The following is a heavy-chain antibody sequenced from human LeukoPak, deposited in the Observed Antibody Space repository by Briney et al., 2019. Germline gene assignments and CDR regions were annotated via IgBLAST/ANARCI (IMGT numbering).Heavy chain of an antibody. CDR3: ARKATTGPTKAAFDI. J-gene: IGHJ3*02. V-gene: IGHV4-28*05. Sequence: SDTLSLTCAVSGYSISSSNYWVWIRQPPGKGLEWIGHIYYSGGIYYNPSLKSRVTMPVDTSKNQFSLKLSSVTAVDTAVYYCARKATTGPTKAAFDIWGQGTMVTVSS. D-gene: IGHD4-17*01. CDR2: IYYSGGI. CDR1: GYSISSSNY.